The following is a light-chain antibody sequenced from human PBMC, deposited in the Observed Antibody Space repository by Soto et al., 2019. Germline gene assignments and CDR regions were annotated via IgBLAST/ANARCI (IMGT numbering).Light chain of an antibody. J-gene: IGKJ1*01. Sequence: EIVLTQSPGTLSLSPGERATLSCRASQRVSSSSLAWYQQKSGQAPRLLIYGASSRATGIPDRLTGSGSGRDFSLTIGRLEPEDFAVYYCQQYGSSPRTFGQGTKVEIK. CDR2: GAS. CDR1: QRVSSSS. V-gene: IGKV3-20*01. CDR3: QQYGSSPRT.